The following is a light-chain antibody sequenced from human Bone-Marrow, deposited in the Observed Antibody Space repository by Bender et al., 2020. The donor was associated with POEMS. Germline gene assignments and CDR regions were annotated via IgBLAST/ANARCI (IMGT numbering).Light chain of an antibody. J-gene: IGLJ3*02. V-gene: IGLV1-44*01. CDR1: SSNIGAHA. Sequence: QSVLTQPPSASGTPGQRVTISCSGVSSNIGAHAVNWYQHLPGTAPKLRIYSSHRRPSEVPDRFSGSRSGTSAYLAISGLQSEDEADYYCAVWDDRLNGWVFGGGTKLTVL. CDR2: SSH. CDR3: AVWDDRLNGWV.